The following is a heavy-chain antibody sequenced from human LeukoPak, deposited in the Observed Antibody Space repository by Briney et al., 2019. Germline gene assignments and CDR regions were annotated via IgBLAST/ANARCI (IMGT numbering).Heavy chain of an antibody. CDR1: GFTFRSYD. J-gene: IGHJ4*02. D-gene: IGHD3-22*01. CDR2: IGIGGDT. Sequence: GGSLRLSCAASGFTFRSYDMHWVRQATGKGLEWVSAIGIGGDTYYPGSVKGRFTISRENAKNSLYLQMNSLRAEDTAVYYCAKEGLYYYDSSGYSADFDYWGQGTLVTVSS. CDR3: AKEGLYYYDSSGYSADFDY. V-gene: IGHV3-13*01.